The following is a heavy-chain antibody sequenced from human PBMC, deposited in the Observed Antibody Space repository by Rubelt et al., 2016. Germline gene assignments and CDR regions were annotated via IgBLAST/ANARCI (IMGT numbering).Heavy chain of an antibody. J-gene: IGHJ6*03. CDR3: KRELRQPGHYYYYMDV. D-gene: IGHD2-15*01. Sequence: EWIGSIYQSGRTYYNPSLKSRVTISIDTSKNQFSLKLTSVTAADTAVYFCKRELRQPGHYYYYMDVWGKGTTVTVSS. V-gene: IGHV4-38-2*02. CDR2: IYQSGRT.